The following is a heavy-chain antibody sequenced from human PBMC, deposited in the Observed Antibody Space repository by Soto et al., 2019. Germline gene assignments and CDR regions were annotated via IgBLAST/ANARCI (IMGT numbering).Heavy chain of an antibody. CDR3: AREASSGWSGGDDAFDI. D-gene: IGHD6-19*01. V-gene: IGHV3-53*01. CDR1: GFTVSSNY. CDR2: IYSGGST. Sequence: PGASLRLSCAASGFTVSSNYMSWVRQAPGKGLEWVSVIYSGGSTYYADSVKGRFTISRDNSKNTLYLQMNSLRAEDTAVYYCAREASSGWSGGDDAFDIWGQGTMVTVSS. J-gene: IGHJ3*02.